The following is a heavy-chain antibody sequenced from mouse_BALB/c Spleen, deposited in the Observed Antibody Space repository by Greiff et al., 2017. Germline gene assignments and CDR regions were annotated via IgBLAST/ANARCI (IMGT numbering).Heavy chain of an antibody. V-gene: IGHV5-9-4*01. CDR1: GFTFSSYA. CDR3: ARGGLRVLFAY. Sequence: EVQLVESGGGLVKPGGSLKLSCAASGFTFSSYAMSWVRQSPEKRLEWVAEISSGGSYTYYPDTVTGRFTISRDNAKNTLYLEMSSLRSEDTAMYYCARGGLRVLFAYWGQGTLVTVSA. CDR2: ISSGGSYT. J-gene: IGHJ3*01. D-gene: IGHD2-4*01.